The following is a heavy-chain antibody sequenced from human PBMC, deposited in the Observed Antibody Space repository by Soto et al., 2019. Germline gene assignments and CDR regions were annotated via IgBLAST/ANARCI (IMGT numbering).Heavy chain of an antibody. CDR1: GYEFDNYG. D-gene: IGHD3-10*01. V-gene: IGHV1-18*01. Sequence: QVQLVQSGAEVKNPGASVTVSCKASGYEFDNYGISWVRQAPGQGLEWMGWISGYNGNTNSAENFHGRVTRTRDTSTRIADMELKSLRSDDTAVYYCARGLTRFGESTDPCDVWGQGTMVTVSS. CDR2: ISGYNGNT. J-gene: IGHJ3*01. CDR3: ARGLTRFGESTDPCDV.